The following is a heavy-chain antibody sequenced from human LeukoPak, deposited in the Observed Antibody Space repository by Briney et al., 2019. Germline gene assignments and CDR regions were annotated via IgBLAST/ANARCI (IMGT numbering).Heavy chain of an antibody. J-gene: IGHJ3*02. D-gene: IGHD6-13*01. Sequence: PGGSLRLSCAASGFTFSSYAMSWVRQAPGKGLEWVSAISGSGGSTYYADSVKGRFTISRDNSKNTLYLQMNSLRAEDTAVYYCAKVISTYSSSWNDAFDIWGQGTMVTVSS. V-gene: IGHV3-23*01. CDR2: ISGSGGST. CDR1: GFTFSSYA. CDR3: AKVISTYSSSWNDAFDI.